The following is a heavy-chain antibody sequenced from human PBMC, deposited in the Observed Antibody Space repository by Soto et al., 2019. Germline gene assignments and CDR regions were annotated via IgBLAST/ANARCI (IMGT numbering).Heavy chain of an antibody. J-gene: IGHJ4*02. CDR1: GIAFNTHA. CDR3: ARGPRSCSSTSCYTIDY. D-gene: IGHD2-2*02. Sequence: QVQLVESGGGVVQPGRSLSLACAASGIAFNTHAMHWVRHAPGKGLEWVAVISYGGANKYYADSVRGRFTISRDNSENTLFLQMSSLRPEDTAVYYCARGPRSCSSTSCYTIDYWGQGTLVTVSS. CDR2: ISYGGANK. V-gene: IGHV3-30*03.